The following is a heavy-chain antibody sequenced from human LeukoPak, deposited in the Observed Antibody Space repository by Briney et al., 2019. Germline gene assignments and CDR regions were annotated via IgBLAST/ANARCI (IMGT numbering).Heavy chain of an antibody. CDR3: ARDRDRSGSDLFDY. J-gene: IGHJ4*02. Sequence: ASVKVSCKASGYTFTSYYVHWVRQAPGQGPEWMGIINPSGGATRYAQKFQGRVTMTRDMSTSTVYMDLSSLRSDDTALHYCARDRDRSGSDLFDYWDQGTLVTVSS. CDR1: GYTFTSYY. CDR2: INPSGGAT. V-gene: IGHV1-46*01. D-gene: IGHD3-22*01.